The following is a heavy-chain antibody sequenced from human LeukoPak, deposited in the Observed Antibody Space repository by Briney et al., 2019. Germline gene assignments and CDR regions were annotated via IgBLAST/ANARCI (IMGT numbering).Heavy chain of an antibody. J-gene: IGHJ3*02. CDR3: ARQRRDGYNSAFDI. V-gene: IGHV5-51*01. D-gene: IGHD5-24*01. CDR2: IYPGDSHT. Sequence: VESLKIYCKGSGYSLTSYWIGWVRQVPGKGLEWMGIIYPGDSHTRYSPSFQGQVTISADKSISTAYLQWSSLKASDTAMYYCARQRRDGYNSAFDIWGQGTMVTVSS. CDR1: GYSLTSYW.